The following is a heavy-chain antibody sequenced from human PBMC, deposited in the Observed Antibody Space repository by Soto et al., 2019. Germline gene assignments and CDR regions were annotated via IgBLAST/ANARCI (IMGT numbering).Heavy chain of an antibody. D-gene: IGHD6-19*01. CDR2: SCGSGCRT. J-gene: IGHJ3*02. CDR1: GFTFSSYV. CDR3: AKGWSNGWYDAFDI. V-gene: IGHV3-23*01. Sequence: EVQLLESGGGLVQPGGSLRLSCAASGFTFSSYVMNWVRQARGKGLEWVYTSCGSGCRTYYADSVEGRFTFRRDNSKNALNLLMNSLRAEDTAVYYCAKGWSNGWYDAFDIWGQGTMVTVSS.